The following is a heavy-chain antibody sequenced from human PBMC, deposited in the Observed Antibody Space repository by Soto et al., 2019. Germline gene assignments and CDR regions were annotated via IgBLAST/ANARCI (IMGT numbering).Heavy chain of an antibody. CDR3: ARNFAAGDY. J-gene: IGHJ4*02. CDR1: GYTFTSFY. D-gene: IGHD6-13*01. V-gene: IGHV1-46*01. CDR2: INPSGGST. Sequence: QVQLVQSGAEVKKPGASVKVSCKASGYTFTSFYIHWVRQAPGQGLEWMGIINPSGGSTNYAQKFQGRVIVNRDTSTSTVYMELSSLKAEDTAVYYCARNFAAGDYWGQGTLVTVSS.